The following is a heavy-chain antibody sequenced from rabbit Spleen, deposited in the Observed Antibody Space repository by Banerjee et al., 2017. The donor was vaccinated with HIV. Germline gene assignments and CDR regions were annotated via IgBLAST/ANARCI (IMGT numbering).Heavy chain of an antibody. Sequence: QSLEESGGGLVQPEGSLTLTCKASGFSFSNKAVMCWVRQAPGKGLEWIGRINVGTGRIDYASWAKGRFTISKTSSTTVSLQMTSLTAADTATYFCVRGDTGYEYINLWGPGTLVTVS. CDR2: INVGTGRI. CDR1: GFSFSNKAV. J-gene: IGHJ4*01. D-gene: IGHD6-1*01. V-gene: IGHV1S40*01. CDR3: VRGDTGYEYINL.